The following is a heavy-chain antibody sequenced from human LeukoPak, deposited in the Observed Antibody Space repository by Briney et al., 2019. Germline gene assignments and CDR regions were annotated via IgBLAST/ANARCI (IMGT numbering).Heavy chain of an antibody. CDR1: GFTFSRYA. CDR2: INDNGGRT. Sequence: GGSLRLSCSASGFTFSRYAMHWVRQPPGKGLEYVSGINDNGGRTHYGDSVKGRFSISRDNSKNTLHLQMSTLRAEDTALYYCVKDDGGSYAFDYWGQGILVTVAS. J-gene: IGHJ4*02. V-gene: IGHV3-64D*09. CDR3: VKDDGGSYAFDY. D-gene: IGHD1-26*01.